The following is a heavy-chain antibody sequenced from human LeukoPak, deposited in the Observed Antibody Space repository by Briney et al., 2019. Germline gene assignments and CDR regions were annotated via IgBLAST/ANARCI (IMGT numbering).Heavy chain of an antibody. V-gene: IGHV4-61*02. D-gene: IGHD6-13*01. Sequence: SETLSLTCTVSGGSISSGSYYWSWIRQPAGTGLEWIGRIYTSGSTNYNPSLKSRVTISVETSKNEFSLKLRSVTAADTAVYYCARVTGYRIEDYFDYWGQGTLVTVSS. CDR1: GGSISSGSYY. CDR2: IYTSGST. CDR3: ARVTGYRIEDYFDY. J-gene: IGHJ4*02.